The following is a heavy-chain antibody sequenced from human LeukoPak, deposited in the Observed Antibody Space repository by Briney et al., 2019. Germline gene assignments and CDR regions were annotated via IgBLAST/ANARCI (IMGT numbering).Heavy chain of an antibody. CDR3: AKGVVPAATGRLNWFDP. CDR1: GFTFDDYA. V-gene: IGHV3-9*01. Sequence: GGSLRLSCAASGFTFDDYAMHWVRQGPGKGLEWVSGISWNSGSIAYADSVKGRFTISRDNAKNSLYLQMNSLRAEDTALYYCAKGVVPAATGRLNWFDPWGQGTLVTVSS. D-gene: IGHD2-2*01. J-gene: IGHJ5*02. CDR2: ISWNSGSI.